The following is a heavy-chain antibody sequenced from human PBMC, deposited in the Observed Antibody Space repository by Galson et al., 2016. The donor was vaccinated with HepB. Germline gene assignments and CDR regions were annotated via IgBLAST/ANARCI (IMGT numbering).Heavy chain of an antibody. CDR2: IYYSGTT. J-gene: IGHJ4*02. Sequence: SETLSLNCTVSGGSIISNGYYWGWVRQPPGKGLEWIGSIYYSGTTYYNPSLKSRVTMSVDTSTNQFSLKLASVTAADTAVYYCARRNVAPFDFWGQGTLVTVSS. CDR1: GGSIISNGYY. CDR3: ARRNVAPFDF. D-gene: IGHD2-8*01. V-gene: IGHV4-39*01.